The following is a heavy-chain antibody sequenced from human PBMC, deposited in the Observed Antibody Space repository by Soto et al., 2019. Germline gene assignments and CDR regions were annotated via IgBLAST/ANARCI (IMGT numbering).Heavy chain of an antibody. CDR2: IYDAGTT. J-gene: IGHJ4*02. Sequence: QVQLQESGPGLVKPSETLSLTCAVSGASVSRIGFHWGWIRQPPGQGLEWIGSIYDAGTTFYNPSLKNRATISADTSKNHSSLPLTSVTAADTAVYYCARRGSGHTFDYWGQGPLVTVSS. D-gene: IGHD3-10*01. CDR3: ARRGSGHTFDY. V-gene: IGHV4-39*01. CDR1: GASVSRIGFH.